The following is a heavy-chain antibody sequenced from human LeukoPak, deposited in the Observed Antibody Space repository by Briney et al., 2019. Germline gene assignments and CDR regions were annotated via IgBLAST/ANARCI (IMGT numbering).Heavy chain of an antibody. CDR1: GYTFTSYD. CDR3: ARDLGSSWYTTFDY. CDR2: MNPNSGNT. D-gene: IGHD6-13*01. Sequence: ASVKVSCKASGYTFTSYDINWVRQATGQGLEWMGWMNPNSGNTGYAQKFQGRVTITRDTSASTAYMELSSLRSEDTAVYYCARDLGSSWYTTFDYWGQGTLVTVSS. V-gene: IGHV1-8*01. J-gene: IGHJ4*02.